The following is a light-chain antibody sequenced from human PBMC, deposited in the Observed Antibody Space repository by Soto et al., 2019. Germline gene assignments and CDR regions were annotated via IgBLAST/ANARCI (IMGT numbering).Light chain of an antibody. V-gene: IGKV1-9*01. CDR1: QDISSY. Sequence: DIQLTQSPSFLSASIGDRVTITCRASQDISSYLAWCQQKPGKAPKLLIYTASTLQSGVPSRFSGSGSGTEFTLTISSLQPGDFATYYCQQLNSYPLTFGGGTKVEIK. CDR2: TAS. CDR3: QQLNSYPLT. J-gene: IGKJ4*01.